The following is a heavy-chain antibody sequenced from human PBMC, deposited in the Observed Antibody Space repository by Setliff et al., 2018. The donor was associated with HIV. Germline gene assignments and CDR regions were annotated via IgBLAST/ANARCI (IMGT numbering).Heavy chain of an antibody. J-gene: IGHJ4*02. CDR1: GYSISSGYF. Sequence: PSEILSLTCAVSGYSISSGYFWGWIRQPPGKGLEWFGSLYHSGTNFYNPSLQSRVTISLDTSTNRFSLKLNSVTAADTAIYYCARQVGSQYSYWAYYFDSWGQGALVTVPQ. D-gene: IGHD5-18*01. CDR3: ARQVGSQYSYWAYYFDS. CDR2: LYHSGTN. V-gene: IGHV4-38-2*01.